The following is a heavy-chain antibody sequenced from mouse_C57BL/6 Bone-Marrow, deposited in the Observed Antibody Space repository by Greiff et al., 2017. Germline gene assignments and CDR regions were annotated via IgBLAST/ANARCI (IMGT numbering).Heavy chain of an antibody. V-gene: IGHV1-50*01. Sequence: VQLQQSGAELVKPGASVKLSCKASGYTFTSYWMQWVKQRPGQGLEWIGEIDPSDSYTNYNQKFKGQATLTVDTSSSTASMQLSSLTSADSAVYYCARDSNYVDYYAMDYWGQGTSVTVSS. J-gene: IGHJ4*01. D-gene: IGHD2-5*01. CDR2: IDPSDSYT. CDR1: GYTFTSYW. CDR3: ARDSNYVDYYAMDY.